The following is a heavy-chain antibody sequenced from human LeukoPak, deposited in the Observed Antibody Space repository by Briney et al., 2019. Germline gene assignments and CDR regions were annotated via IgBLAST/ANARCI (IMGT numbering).Heavy chain of an antibody. CDR1: GGSISGYY. CDR3: ARQAGIGSWYKYYYYGIDV. D-gene: IGHD6-13*01. V-gene: IGHV4-59*08. J-gene: IGHJ6*01. CDR2: IYHSGST. Sequence: PSETLSLTCTVYGGSISGYYWSWIRQPPGKGLEWIGDIYHSGSTNYNPSLKSRVTISIDTSKNQFSLKLSSVTAADTAVYYCARQAGIGSWYKYYYYGIDVGGQGSTVTVS.